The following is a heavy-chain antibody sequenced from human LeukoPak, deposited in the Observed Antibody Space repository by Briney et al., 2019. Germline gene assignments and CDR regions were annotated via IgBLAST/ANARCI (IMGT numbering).Heavy chain of an antibody. CDR3: ARVGCRFAIGPEY. CDR1: GYTFTGYY. D-gene: IGHD2-21*01. Sequence: ASVKVSCKASGYTFTGYYMHWVRQAPGQGLEWMGWINPNSGGTNYAQKFQGRVTMTRDTSISTAYMELSRLRSDDTAVYYCARVGCRFAIGPEYWGQGTLVTVSS. V-gene: IGHV1-2*02. J-gene: IGHJ4*02. CDR2: INPNSGGT.